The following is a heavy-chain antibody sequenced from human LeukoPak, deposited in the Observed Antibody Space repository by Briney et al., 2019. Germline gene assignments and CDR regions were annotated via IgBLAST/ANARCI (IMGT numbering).Heavy chain of an antibody. CDR3: AKGGRYVREFIDY. CDR1: GFTVSSDS. CDR2: YSGGST. D-gene: IGHD3-16*01. Sequence: PGGSLRLSCTVSGFTVSSDSMSWVRQAPGKGLEWVSFYSGGSTHYSDSVKGRFTISRDNSKNTLYLQMNSPRAEDTALYYCAKGGRYVREFIDYWGQGTLVTVSS. V-gene: IGHV3-53*05. J-gene: IGHJ4*02.